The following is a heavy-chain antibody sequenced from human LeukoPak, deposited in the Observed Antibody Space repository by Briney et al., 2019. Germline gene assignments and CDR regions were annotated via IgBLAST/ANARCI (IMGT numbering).Heavy chain of an antibody. Sequence: ASVKVSCKASGYTFTSYYMHWVRQAPGQGLEWMGIINPSGGSTSYAQKFQGRVTMNRDTATSTVYMEVSSLRSEDTAVYYCARDGYYYDSSGYYPEKKNFDYWGQGTLVTVSS. CDR2: INPSGGST. J-gene: IGHJ4*02. CDR3: ARDGYYYDSSGYYPEKKNFDY. CDR1: GYTFTSYY. D-gene: IGHD3-22*01. V-gene: IGHV1-46*01.